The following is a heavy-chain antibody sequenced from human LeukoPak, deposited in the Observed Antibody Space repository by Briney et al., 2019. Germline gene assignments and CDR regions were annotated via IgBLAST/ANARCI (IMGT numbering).Heavy chain of an antibody. J-gene: IGHJ4*02. CDR1: GFTFSSYW. CDR2: IYSGTI. D-gene: IGHD4/OR15-4a*01. CDR3: ARRAGAYSHPYDY. V-gene: IGHV3-53*01. Sequence: GGSLRLSCAASGFTFSSYWMSWVRQAPGKGLEWVSFIYSGTIHYSDSVKGRFTISRDNSKNTLYLQMNSLRAEDTAVYYCARRAGAYSHPYDYWGQGTLVTVSS.